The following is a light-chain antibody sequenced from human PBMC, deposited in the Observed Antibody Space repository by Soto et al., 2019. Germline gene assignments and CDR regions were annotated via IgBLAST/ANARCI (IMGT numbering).Light chain of an antibody. CDR1: QSVSNN. CDR2: FAS. CDR3: QQYNKWPLT. Sequence: EIVMTQSPATLSVSPGEKATLSCRASQSVSNNLAWYQQKPGQAPRLLIYFASTRATGIPARFSGSGPGTAFTLTISTLQSEDFAVYYCQQYNKWPLTFGRGTKVESK. J-gene: IGKJ4*01. V-gene: IGKV3-15*01.